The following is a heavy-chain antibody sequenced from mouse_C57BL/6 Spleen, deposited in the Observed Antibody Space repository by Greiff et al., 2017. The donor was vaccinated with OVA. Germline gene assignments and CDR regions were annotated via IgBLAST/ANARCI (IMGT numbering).Heavy chain of an antibody. CDR2: IRSKSKNYAT. Sequence: EVKLMESGGGLVQPKGSLKLSCAASGFSFNTYAMNWVRQAPGKGLEWVARIRSKSKNYATYYADSVKDRFTISRDDSESILYLQMNNLKTEDTAMYYCVRYGPSAMDYWGQGTSVTVSS. V-gene: IGHV10-1*01. CDR1: GFSFNTYA. CDR3: VRYGPSAMDY. J-gene: IGHJ4*01. D-gene: IGHD1-1*01.